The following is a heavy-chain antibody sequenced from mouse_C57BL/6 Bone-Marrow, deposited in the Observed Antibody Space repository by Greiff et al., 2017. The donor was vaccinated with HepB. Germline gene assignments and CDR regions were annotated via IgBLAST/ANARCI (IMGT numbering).Heavy chain of an antibody. CDR1: GYTFTSYW. J-gene: IGHJ3*01. V-gene: IGHV1-69*01. D-gene: IGHD1-1*01. CDR3: ARPHYGSSFWFAY. Sequence: QVQLQQPGAELVMPGASVKLSCKASGYTFTSYWMHWVKQRPGQGLEWIGEIDPSDSYTNYNQKFKGKSTLTVDKSSSTAYMQRSSLTSEDSAVYYCARPHYGSSFWFAYWGQGTLVTVSA. CDR2: IDPSDSYT.